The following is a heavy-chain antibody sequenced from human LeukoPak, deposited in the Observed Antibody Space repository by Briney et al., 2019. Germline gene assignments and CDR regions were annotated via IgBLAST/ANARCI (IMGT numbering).Heavy chain of an antibody. CDR1: GGSISSGGYY. CDR2: IYYSGST. D-gene: IGHD2-15*01. Sequence: SQTLSLTCTVSGGSISSGGYYWSWIRQHPGKGLEWIGYIYYSGSTYYNPSLKSRVTISVDTSKNQFSLKLSSVTAADTAVYYCARDHRCSGGSCADYWGQGTLVTVSS. CDR3: ARDHRCSGGSCADY. J-gene: IGHJ4*02. V-gene: IGHV4-31*03.